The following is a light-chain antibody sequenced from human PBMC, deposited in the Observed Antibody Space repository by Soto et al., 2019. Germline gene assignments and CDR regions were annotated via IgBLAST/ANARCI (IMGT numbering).Light chain of an antibody. CDR2: EVS. Sequence: QSALTQPASVSGSPGQSITISCTGSSSDVGGYHYVSWYQQYPREAPKLVISEVSNRPSGVSNRFSGSKSGNTASLTISGLQAEDEADDYCCSYTSSTTPLFGGGTKLTVL. J-gene: IGLJ2*01. V-gene: IGLV2-14*01. CDR3: CSYTSSTTPL. CDR1: SSDVGGYHY.